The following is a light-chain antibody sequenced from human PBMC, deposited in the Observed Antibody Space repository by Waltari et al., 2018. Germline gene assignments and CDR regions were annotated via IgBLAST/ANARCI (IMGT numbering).Light chain of an antibody. CDR2: KAS. J-gene: IGKJ2*01. V-gene: IGKV1-5*03. CDR3: LQYHSYSK. Sequence: DIQMTQSPSTLSASVGDSVTIPCRSSETVLTWLAWYQQKPGKAPKLLIYKASSLESGVPSRFSGSASGTEFTLTISSLQPDDSATYYCLQYHSYSKFGQGTKLEIK. CDR1: ETVLTW.